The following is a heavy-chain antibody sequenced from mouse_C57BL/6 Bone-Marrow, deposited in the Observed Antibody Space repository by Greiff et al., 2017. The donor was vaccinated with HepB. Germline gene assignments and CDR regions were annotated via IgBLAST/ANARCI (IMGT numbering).Heavy chain of an antibody. Sequence: VKLQESDAELVKPGASVKISCKVSGYTFTDHTIHWMKQRPEQGLEWIGYIYPRDGSTKYNEKFKGKATLTADKSSSTAYMQLNSLTSEDSAVYFCARCYYGSSYNYAMDYWGQGTSVTVSS. D-gene: IGHD1-1*01. CDR3: ARCYYGSSYNYAMDY. V-gene: IGHV1-78*01. CDR2: IYPRDGST. J-gene: IGHJ4*01. CDR1: GYTFTDHT.